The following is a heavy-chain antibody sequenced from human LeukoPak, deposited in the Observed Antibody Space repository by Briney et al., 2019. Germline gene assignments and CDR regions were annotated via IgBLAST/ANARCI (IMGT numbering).Heavy chain of an antibody. CDR1: GFTFSSYW. CDR3: AGGNGYYSDSSGYFVDY. CDR2: IKQDGSEK. V-gene: IGHV3-7*02. Sequence: GGSLRLSCAASGFTFSSYWISWARQAPGQGLEWVANIKQDGSEKNYVDSVKGRFTISRDNANNSLYLQMNSLRAEDTAVYYCAGGNGYYSDSSGYFVDYWGQGTQVSVSS. J-gene: IGHJ4*02. D-gene: IGHD3-22*01.